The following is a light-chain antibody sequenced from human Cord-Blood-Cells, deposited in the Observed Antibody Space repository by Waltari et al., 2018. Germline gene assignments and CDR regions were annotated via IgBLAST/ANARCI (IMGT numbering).Light chain of an antibody. CDR3: QQYGSSPYS. J-gene: IGKJ2*03. Sequence: EIVLTQSPGTLSLSPGERATLSCRASQSVSSSYLACYQQKPGQAPRPLIYGASSRATGIPDRFSVSGSGTDFTLTISRLEPEDFAVYYCQQYGSSPYSFGQGTKLEIK. V-gene: IGKV3-20*01. CDR2: GAS. CDR1: QSVSSSY.